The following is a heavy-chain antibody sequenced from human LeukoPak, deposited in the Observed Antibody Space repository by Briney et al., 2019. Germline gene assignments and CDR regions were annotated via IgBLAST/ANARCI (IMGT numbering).Heavy chain of an antibody. D-gene: IGHD3-22*01. J-gene: IGHJ4*02. CDR3: ARDLGYDSSGYRDY. Sequence: ASVKVSCKASGYTFTGYYMHWVRQAPGQGLEWMGRINPNSGGTNSAQKFQGRVTMTRDTSISTAYMELSRLRSDDTAVYYCARDLGYDSSGYRDYWGQGTLVTVSS. CDR2: INPNSGGT. V-gene: IGHV1-2*06. CDR1: GYTFTGYY.